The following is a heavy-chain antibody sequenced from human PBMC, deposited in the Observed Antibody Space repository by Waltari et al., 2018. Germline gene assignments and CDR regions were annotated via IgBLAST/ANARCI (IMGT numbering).Heavy chain of an antibody. CDR1: GFTFSSFW. V-gene: IGHV3-74*03. Sequence: EEQLVESGGGLVQPGDSLRLSCAASGFTFSSFWMKWDRQAPGKGPLWVSRISSDASDTTYADSVKGRFTISRDNARNTLYLQMNRLRAEDTAVYFCARVSRKTYRSPVPGRHYYYGMDVWGQGTTVTVSS. CDR2: ISSDASDT. D-gene: IGHD1-1*01. J-gene: IGHJ6*01. CDR3: ARVSRKTYRSPVPGRHYYYGMDV.